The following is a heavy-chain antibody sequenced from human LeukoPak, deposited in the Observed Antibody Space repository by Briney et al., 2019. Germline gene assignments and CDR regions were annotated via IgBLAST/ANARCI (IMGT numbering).Heavy chain of an antibody. J-gene: IGHJ4*02. CDR1: GFTFNNAW. CDR3: TTDVSRITMIESIRFDF. V-gene: IGHV3-15*01. D-gene: IGHD3-22*01. CDR2: IKRKTEGGTT. Sequence: GGSLRLSCAASGFTFNNAWMSWVRQAPGQGLEWVGRIKRKTEGGTTDYDAPVKGRFTISRDDSIDTLYLQMNSLKTEDTAVYYCTTDVSRITMIESIRFDFWGQGTLVTVSS.